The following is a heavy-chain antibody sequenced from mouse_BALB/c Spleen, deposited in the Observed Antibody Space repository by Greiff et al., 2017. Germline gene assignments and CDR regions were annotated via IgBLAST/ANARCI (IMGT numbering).Heavy chain of an antibody. CDR3: ARVRYGSSLFDY. V-gene: IGHV5-6-5*01. CDR2: ISSGGST. J-gene: IGHJ2*01. CDR1: GFTFSSYA. D-gene: IGHD1-1*01. Sequence: EVQRVESGGGLVKPGGSLKLSCAASGFTFSSYAMSWVRQTPEKRLEWVASISSGGSTYYPDSVKGRFTISRDNARNILFLQMSSLRSEDTAMYYCARVRYGSSLFDYWGQGTTRTVSS.